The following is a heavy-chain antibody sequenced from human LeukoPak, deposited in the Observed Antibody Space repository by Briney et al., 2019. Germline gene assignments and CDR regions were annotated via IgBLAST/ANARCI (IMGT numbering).Heavy chain of an antibody. V-gene: IGHV3-74*01. Sequence: GGSLRLSCAASGNYWMHWVRQAPGKGLVWVSRIASDGSSTTYADSVKGRFSISRDNAKNTLYLQMNSLRVEDTAVYYRVRDARYCPDSWGQGTLVTVSS. CDR1: GNYW. CDR2: IASDGSST. J-gene: IGHJ5*02. CDR3: VRDARYCPDS. D-gene: IGHD2-8*02.